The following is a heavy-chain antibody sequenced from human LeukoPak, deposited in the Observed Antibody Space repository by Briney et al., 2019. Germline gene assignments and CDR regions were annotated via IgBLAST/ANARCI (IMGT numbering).Heavy chain of an antibody. Sequence: GESLKISCKGSGYSFTSYWIGWVRQMPGKGLEWMGIIYPGDSDTRYSPPFQGQVTISADKSISTAYLQWSSLKASDTAMYYCARIEYSSSSHFYYYYYYMDVWGKGTTVTVSS. V-gene: IGHV5-51*01. D-gene: IGHD6-6*01. J-gene: IGHJ6*03. CDR1: GYSFTSYW. CDR2: IYPGDSDT. CDR3: ARIEYSSSSHFYYYYYYMDV.